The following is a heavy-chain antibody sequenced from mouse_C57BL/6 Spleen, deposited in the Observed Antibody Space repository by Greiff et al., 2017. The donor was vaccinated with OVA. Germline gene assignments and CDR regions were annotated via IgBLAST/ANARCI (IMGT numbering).Heavy chain of an antibody. CDR2: ISSGGSYT. CDR1: GFTFSSYG. V-gene: IGHV5-6*01. J-gene: IGHJ3*01. Sequence: EVKVVESGGDLVKPGGSLKLSCAASGFTFSSYGMSWVRQTPDKRLEWVATISSGGSYTYYPDSVKGRFTSSRDNAKNNLYVQMSSQKAEDTASYYCERQGAYWGQGTLVTVSA. CDR3: ERQGAY.